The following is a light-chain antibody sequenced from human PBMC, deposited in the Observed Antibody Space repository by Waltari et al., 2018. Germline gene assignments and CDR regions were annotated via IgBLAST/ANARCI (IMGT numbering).Light chain of an antibody. CDR3: NSRDSSGNHPFYV. CDR2: GKN. CDR1: SLRSDY. J-gene: IGLJ1*01. V-gene: IGLV3-19*01. Sequence: SSELTQDPAVSVALGQTVRITCQGDSLRSDYASWYQQKPGQAPVLVIYGKNNRPSGIPDRFSGSSSGNTASLTITGAQAEDEADYYCNSRDSSGNHPFYVFGTGTKVTVL.